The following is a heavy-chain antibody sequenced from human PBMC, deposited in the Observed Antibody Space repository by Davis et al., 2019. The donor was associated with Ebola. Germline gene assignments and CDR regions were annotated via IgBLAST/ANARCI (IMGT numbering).Heavy chain of an antibody. D-gene: IGHD3-16*01. V-gene: IGHV3-15*01. CDR2: IKSKTDGGTT. CDR3: TTSDYIWGSLIDY. J-gene: IGHJ4*02. Sequence: GESLKISCAASGFTFSNAWMSWVRQAPGKGLEWVGRIKSKTDGGTTDYAAPVKGRFTISRDDSKKPLYLQMNSLKTEDTAVYYCTTSDYIWGSLIDYWGQGTLVTVSS. CDR1: GFTFSNAW.